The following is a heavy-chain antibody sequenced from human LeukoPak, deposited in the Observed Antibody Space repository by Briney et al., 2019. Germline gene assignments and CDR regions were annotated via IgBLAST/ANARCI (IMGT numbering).Heavy chain of an antibody. CDR1: GGSINSGSFY. V-gene: IGHV4-61*02. CDR2: IYTSGST. J-gene: IGHJ4*01. Sequence: PSETLSLTCTVSGGSINSGSFYWSWIRQPAGKGLEWIGRIYTSGSTNYNPSLKSRVTMSVDTSKNQFSLKLSSVTAADTAVYYCARDPSRGSSSIFDYWGQGTLVTVSS. D-gene: IGHD6-6*01. CDR3: ARDPSRGSSSIFDY.